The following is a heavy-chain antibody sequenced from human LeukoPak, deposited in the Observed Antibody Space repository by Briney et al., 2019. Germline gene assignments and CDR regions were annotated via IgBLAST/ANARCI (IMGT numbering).Heavy chain of an antibody. CDR1: GGSISSNNW. J-gene: IGHJ4*02. D-gene: IGHD6-19*01. CDR2: INHSGST. V-gene: IGHV4-4*02. CDR3: ARGTGNSSGWLQYFDY. Sequence: SETLSLTCAVSGGSISSNNWWGWVRQPPGKGLEWIGEINHSGSTNYNPSLKSRVTISVDTSKNQFSLKLSSVTAADTAVYYCARGTGNSSGWLQYFDYWGQGTLVTVSS.